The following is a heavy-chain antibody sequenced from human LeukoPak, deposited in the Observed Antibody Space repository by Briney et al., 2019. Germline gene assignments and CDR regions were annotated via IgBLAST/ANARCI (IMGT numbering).Heavy chain of an antibody. V-gene: IGHV4-59*08. CDR3: ARSAPYYYDSKDPYYYGMDV. J-gene: IGHJ6*02. Sequence: SETLSLTCTVSGGSISSYYWSWIRQPPGKGLEWIGYIYYSGSTNYNPSLKSRVTISVDTSKNQFSLKLSSVTAADTAVYYCARSAPYYYDSKDPYYYGMDVWGQGTTVTVSS. CDR1: GGSISSYY. CDR2: IYYSGST. D-gene: IGHD3-22*01.